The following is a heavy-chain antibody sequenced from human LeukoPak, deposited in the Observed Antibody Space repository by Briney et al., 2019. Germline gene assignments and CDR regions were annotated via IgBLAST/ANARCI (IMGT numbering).Heavy chain of an antibody. Sequence: SVKVSCKASGGTFSSYAISWVRQAPGQGLEWMGRIIPIFGTANYAQKFQGRVTITTDESTSTAYMELSSLRSEVTAVYYCARGPDLCSGGSCYSGPHYYYYYMDVWGKGTTVTVSS. CDR3: ARGPDLCSGGSCYSGPHYYYYYMDV. J-gene: IGHJ6*03. CDR2: IIPIFGTA. D-gene: IGHD2-15*01. V-gene: IGHV1-69*05. CDR1: GGTFSSYA.